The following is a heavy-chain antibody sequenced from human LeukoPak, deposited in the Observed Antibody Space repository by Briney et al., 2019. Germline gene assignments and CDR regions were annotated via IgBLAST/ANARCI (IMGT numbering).Heavy chain of an antibody. J-gene: IGHJ4*02. CDR1: GGSISSGDYY. D-gene: IGHD2-21*01. V-gene: IGHV4-30-4*08. CDR2: IYYSGST. Sequence: SETLSLTCTVSGGSISSGDYYWSWIRQPPGKGLEWIGYIYYSGSTYYNPSLKSRVTISVDTSKNQFSLKLSSVTAADTAVYYCARDSEKTLYYFDYWGQGTLVTVSS. CDR3: ARDSEKTLYYFDY.